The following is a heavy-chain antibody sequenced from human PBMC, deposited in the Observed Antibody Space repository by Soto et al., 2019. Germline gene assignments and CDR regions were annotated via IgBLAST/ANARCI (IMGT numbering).Heavy chain of an antibody. CDR2: ISGSGGST. D-gene: IGHD2-15*01. CDR1: GFTFSSYA. J-gene: IGHJ6*03. CDR3: AKSGRRYCSGGSCYRYYYYYMDV. V-gene: IGHV3-23*01. Sequence: ESGGGLVQPGGSLRLSCAASGFTFSSYAMSWVRQAPGKGLEWVSAISGSGGSTYYADSVKGRFTISRDNSKNTLYLQMNSLRAEDTAVYYCAKSGRRYCSGGSCYRYYYYYMDVWGKGTTVTVSS.